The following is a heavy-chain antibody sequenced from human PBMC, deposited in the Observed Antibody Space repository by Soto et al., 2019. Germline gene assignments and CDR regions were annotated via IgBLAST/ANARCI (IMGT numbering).Heavy chain of an antibody. Sequence: QVQLVESGGGVVQPRNSVRLSCAASGFTFSMYGMHWVRQAPGMGLEGVDVTASDGINKFYGESLKGRFTISRDNPRATLYLQMNSLRPDDTAVYYSARKNPGRVSELPDYWGQGTLVTVSS. D-gene: IGHD3-10*01. V-gene: IGHV3-30*03. CDR3: ARKNPGRVSELPDY. CDR1: GFTFSMYG. CDR2: TASDGINK. J-gene: IGHJ4*02.